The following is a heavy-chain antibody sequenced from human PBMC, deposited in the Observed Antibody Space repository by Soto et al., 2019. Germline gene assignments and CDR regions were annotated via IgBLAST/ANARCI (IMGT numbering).Heavy chain of an antibody. CDR3: AGGVSGRWSY. V-gene: IGHV4-59*01. D-gene: IGHD3-10*01. J-gene: IGHJ4*02. Sequence: QVQLQESGPGLVKPSETLSLTCTVSGGSISSYYCSWIRQPPGKGLEWIGYIYYSGSANYNPSPKSRVTPAVDTSKNQFARKLSSGTAADTAVYCCAGGVSGRWSYWGQGTLVTVSS. CDR2: IYYSGSA. CDR1: GGSISSYY.